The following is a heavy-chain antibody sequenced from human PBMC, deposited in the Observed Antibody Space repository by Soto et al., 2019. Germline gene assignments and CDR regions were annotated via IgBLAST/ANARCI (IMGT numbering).Heavy chain of an antibody. D-gene: IGHD2-15*01. Sequence: QVQLQQWGAGLLKPSETLSLTCAVYGGSFSGYYWSWIRQPPGKGLEWIGEINHSGSTNYNPSLTSRVTRSVDTSKSQCSLKLSSVTAADTAVYYCARETYCSGGSCYYYWGQGTLVTVSS. V-gene: IGHV4-34*01. CDR3: ARETYCSGGSCYYY. J-gene: IGHJ4*02. CDR2: INHSGST. CDR1: GGSFSGYY.